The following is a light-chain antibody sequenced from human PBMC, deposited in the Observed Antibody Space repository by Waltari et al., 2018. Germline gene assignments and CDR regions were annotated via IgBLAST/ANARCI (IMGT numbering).Light chain of an antibody. CDR2: SVS. CDR3: MQALLAPRT. Sequence: DIVMTQSPLSLPVTPGEPASISCRSSQRLLHSNGYTYLEWYVQKPGQSPQLLIYSVSNRASGVPDRFSGSGSGTDFTLKISRVEAEDVGVYYCMQALLAPRTFGQGTKVEIK. J-gene: IGKJ1*01. V-gene: IGKV2-28*01. CDR1: QRLLHSNGYTY.